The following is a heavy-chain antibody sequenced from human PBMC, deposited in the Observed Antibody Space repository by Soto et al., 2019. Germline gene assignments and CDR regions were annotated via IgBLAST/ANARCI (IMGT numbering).Heavy chain of an antibody. CDR2: IYYSGST. J-gene: IGHJ4*02. D-gene: IGHD2-15*01. CDR3: ARSRGSTRSFDY. V-gene: IGHV4-59*01. Sequence: SETLSLTCTVSGGSISTYWWSWIRQPPRKGLEWIGYIYYSGSTNYNPSLKSRVTISVDTSKNQLSLKLTSVTAADTAVYYCARSRGSTRSFDYWGQGTLVTVSS. CDR1: GGSISTYW.